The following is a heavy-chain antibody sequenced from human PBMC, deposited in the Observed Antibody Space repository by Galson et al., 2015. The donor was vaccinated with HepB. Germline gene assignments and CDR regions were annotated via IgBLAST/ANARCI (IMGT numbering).Heavy chain of an antibody. CDR2: INPNSGGT. V-gene: IGHV1-2*02. CDR3: ARWPAAINSCYYYGMDV. J-gene: IGHJ6*02. CDR1: GYTFTGYY. D-gene: IGHD2-2*02. Sequence: SVKVSCKASGYTFTGYYMHWVRQAPGQGLEWMGWINPNSGGTNYAQKFQGRVTMTRDTSISTAYMELSRLRSDDTDVYYCARWPAAINSCYYYGMDVWGQGTTVTVSS.